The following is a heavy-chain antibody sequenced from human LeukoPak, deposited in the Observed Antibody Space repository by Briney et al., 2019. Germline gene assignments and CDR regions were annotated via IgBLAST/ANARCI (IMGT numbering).Heavy chain of an antibody. V-gene: IGHV3-7*01. CDR1: GFTFSRYW. CDR3: ARTLVGATRPYYFDY. Sequence: GGSLRLSCAASGFTFSRYWMSWVRQAPGKGLEWVASINQGESAKFYGDSVRGRFTISRDNAKNSLFLQMNSLRAEDTAVYYCARTLVGATRPYYFDYWGQGTLVTVSS. J-gene: IGHJ4*02. CDR2: INQGESAK. D-gene: IGHD1-26*01.